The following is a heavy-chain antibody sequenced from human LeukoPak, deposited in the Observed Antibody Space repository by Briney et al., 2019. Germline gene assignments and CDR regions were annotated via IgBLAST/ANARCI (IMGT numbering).Heavy chain of an antibody. V-gene: IGHV4-34*08. CDR3: DVETGTTRV. CDR1: GFTFSNYA. CDR2: ITHSGNT. J-gene: IGHJ3*01. D-gene: IGHD1-1*01. Sequence: GSLRLSCAASGFTFSNYAMSWVRQAPGKGLEWIGEITHSGNTSYNPSLKSRVTISLDTSKNQFSLKLNSVTAADTAVYYCDVETGTTRVWGQGTMVTVSS.